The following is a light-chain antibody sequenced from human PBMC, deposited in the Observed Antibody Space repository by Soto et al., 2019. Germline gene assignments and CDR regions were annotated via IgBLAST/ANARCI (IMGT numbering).Light chain of an antibody. CDR1: GSNVGRNY. V-gene: IGLV1-51*01. J-gene: IGLJ3*02. Sequence: QSVLTQPPSVSAAPGQRVTISCSGSGSNVGRNYVSWYRQLPGTAPKLLICDDNKRPPGIPDRFSGSKSGTTATLGITGLQTGDEADYYCETWDNSLGTGVFGGGTKVTVL. CDR3: ETWDNSLGTGV. CDR2: DDN.